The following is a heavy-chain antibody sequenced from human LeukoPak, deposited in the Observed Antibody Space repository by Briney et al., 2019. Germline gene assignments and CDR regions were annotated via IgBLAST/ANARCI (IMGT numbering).Heavy chain of an antibody. Sequence: SVTLSLTCTVSGDSISSANYYWCWVRQPPGKGLEWTGSIYFSGSTYYNPSLKSRVTISVETSKVQFSLKLSSVTAADTAVYYCARDSCSSTSCRKKFDNWGQGTLVTVSS. CDR3: ARDSCSSTSCRKKFDN. CDR1: GDSISSANYY. J-gene: IGHJ4*02. CDR2: IYFSGST. D-gene: IGHD2-2*01. V-gene: IGHV4-39*07.